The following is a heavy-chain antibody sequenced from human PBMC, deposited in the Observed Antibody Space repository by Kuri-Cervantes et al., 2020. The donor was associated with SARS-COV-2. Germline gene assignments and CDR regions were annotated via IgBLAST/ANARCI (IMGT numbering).Heavy chain of an antibody. CDR1: GGSFSGYY. D-gene: IGHD6-19*01. CDR2: INHSGST. V-gene: IGHV4-34*01. J-gene: IGHJ6*02. Sequence: SQTLSLTGAVYGGSFSGYYWSWIRQPPGKGLEWIGEINHSGSTNYNPSLKSRVTISVDTSKNQFSLKLSSVTAADTAVYYCARGVGAAVAGTLITIYYYYYGMDVWGQGTTVTVSS. CDR3: ARGVGAAVAGTLITIYYYYYGMDV.